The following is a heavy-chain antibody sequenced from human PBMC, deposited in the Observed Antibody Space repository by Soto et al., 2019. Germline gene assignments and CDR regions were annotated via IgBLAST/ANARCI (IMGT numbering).Heavy chain of an antibody. J-gene: IGHJ5*02. CDR1: GGSISSYY. CDR3: ARDLYYYGSGSQIGRWFDP. Sequence: SETLSLTCTVSGGSISSYYWSWIRQPPGKGLEWIGYIYYSGSTNYNPSLKSRVTISVDTSKNQFSLKLSSVTAADTAVYYCARDLYYYGSGSQIGRWFDPWGQGTLVTVSS. CDR2: IYYSGST. V-gene: IGHV4-59*01. D-gene: IGHD3-10*01.